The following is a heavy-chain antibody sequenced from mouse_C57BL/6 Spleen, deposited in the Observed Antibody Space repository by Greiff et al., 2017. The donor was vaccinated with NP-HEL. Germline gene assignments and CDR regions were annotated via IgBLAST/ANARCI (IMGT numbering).Heavy chain of an antibody. J-gene: IGHJ2*01. CDR1: GYTFTSYW. V-gene: IGHV1-52*01. Sequence: QVQLQQPGAELVRPGSSVKLYCKASGYTFTSYWMHWVKQRPIQGLEWICNIDPSDSETHYNQKFKDKATLTVDKSSSTAYMQRSGLTSEDPAVYYCARLGYGSSDYWGKGATLSVSS. D-gene: IGHD1-1*01. CDR2: IDPSDSET. CDR3: ARLGYGSSDY.